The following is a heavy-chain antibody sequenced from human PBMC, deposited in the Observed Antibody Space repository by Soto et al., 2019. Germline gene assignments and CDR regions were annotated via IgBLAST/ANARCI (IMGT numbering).Heavy chain of an antibody. Sequence: QVQLVQSGAEVKKPGASVKVSCKASGYTFTNYGISWVRQAPGQGLEWMGWISTYNGNTNYAQKLQGRVTVTTDTSTRTAYMELRSLRSDATAGYYCARWGSQPFPYYFDHWGQGTRVTVSS. D-gene: IGHD2-21*01. CDR1: GYTFTNYG. V-gene: IGHV1-18*01. CDR3: ARWGSQPFPYYFDH. CDR2: ISTYNGNT. J-gene: IGHJ4*02.